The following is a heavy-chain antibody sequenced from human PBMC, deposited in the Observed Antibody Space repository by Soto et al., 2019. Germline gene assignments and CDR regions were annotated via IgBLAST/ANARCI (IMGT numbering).Heavy chain of an antibody. CDR2: IYYSGST. V-gene: IGHV4-61*01. Sequence: SETLSLTXSVSGGSVSSGSYYWSWIRQPPGKGLEWIGYIYYSGSTNYNPSLKSRVTISVDTSKNQFSLKLSSVTAADTAVYYCSRGRFGELLYPANWFDPWGQGTLVTVSS. CDR3: SRGRFGELLYPANWFDP. CDR1: GGSVSSGSYY. J-gene: IGHJ5*02. D-gene: IGHD3-10*01.